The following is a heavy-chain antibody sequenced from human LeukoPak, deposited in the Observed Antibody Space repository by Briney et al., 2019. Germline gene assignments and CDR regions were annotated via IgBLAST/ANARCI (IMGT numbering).Heavy chain of an antibody. CDR1: GFTFSSYD. CDR3: AKAPFDIFTARAHYGMDV. J-gene: IGHJ6*02. CDR2: ISYDGSNK. D-gene: IGHD3-9*01. Sequence: GRSLRLSCAASGFTFSSYDMLWVRQAPGKGLEWVAVISYDGSNKYYADSVKGRFTISRDNSKNTLDLQMNSLRAEDTAVFYCAKAPFDIFTARAHYGMDVWGQGTTVTVSS. V-gene: IGHV3-30*18.